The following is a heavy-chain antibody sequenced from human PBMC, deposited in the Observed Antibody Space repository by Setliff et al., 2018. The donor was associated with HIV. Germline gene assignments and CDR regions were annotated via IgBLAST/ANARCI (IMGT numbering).Heavy chain of an antibody. Sequence: SETLSLTCTVSGDSASNNRYYWAWIRQPPGKGLEYIGSIHYDERTYYNPSLKSRVTISIDTSKNQFSLKLSSVTAADTAVYYCAKVGGWGSGSYQFYWGQGSLVTVLL. V-gene: IGHV4-39*07. CDR1: GDSASNNRYY. CDR3: AKVGGWGSGSYQFY. J-gene: IGHJ4*02. CDR2: IHYDERT. D-gene: IGHD3-10*01.